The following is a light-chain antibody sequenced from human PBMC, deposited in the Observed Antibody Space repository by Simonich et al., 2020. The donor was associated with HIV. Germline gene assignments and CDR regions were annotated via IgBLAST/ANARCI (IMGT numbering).Light chain of an antibody. Sequence: QSALTQPASVSGSPGQSITISCTGTSSDVGSYNLFSWYQQHPGKAPKLNIYEGSKRPSGVSNRFSGSKSGNTASLTISGLQAEDEADYYCCSYAGSSTWVFGGGTKLTVL. CDR3: CSYAGSSTWV. CDR1: SSDVGSYNL. V-gene: IGLV2-23*01. CDR2: EGS. J-gene: IGLJ2*01.